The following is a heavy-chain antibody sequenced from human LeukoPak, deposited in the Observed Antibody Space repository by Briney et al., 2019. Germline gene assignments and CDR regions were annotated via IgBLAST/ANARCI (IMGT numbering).Heavy chain of an antibody. V-gene: IGHV3-11*06. J-gene: IGHJ4*02. CDR1: GFTFSDYY. CDR3: ERCSSTSCYHFDY. D-gene: IGHD2-2*01. CDR2: ISSSSSYT. Sequence: GRSLRLSCAASGFTFSDYYMSWIRQAPGKGLEWVSYISSSSSYTNYADSVKGRFTISRDNAKNSLYLQMNSLRAEDTAVYYCERCSSTSCYHFDYWGQGTLVTVSS.